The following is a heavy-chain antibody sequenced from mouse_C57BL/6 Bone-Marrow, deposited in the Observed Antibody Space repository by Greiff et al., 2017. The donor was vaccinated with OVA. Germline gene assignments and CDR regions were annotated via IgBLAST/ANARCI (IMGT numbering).Heavy chain of an antibody. V-gene: IGHV5-6*01. CDR2: ISSGGSYT. Sequence: VQLQESGGDLVKPGGSLKLSCAASGFTFSSYGLSWVRQTPDKRLEWVATISSGGSYTYYPDSVKGRFTISRDNAKNTLYLQMSSLKSEDTAMYYCARLRWLMFVDYWGQGTSVTVSS. D-gene: IGHD2-3*01. CDR1: GFTFSSYG. CDR3: ARLRWLMFVDY. J-gene: IGHJ4*01.